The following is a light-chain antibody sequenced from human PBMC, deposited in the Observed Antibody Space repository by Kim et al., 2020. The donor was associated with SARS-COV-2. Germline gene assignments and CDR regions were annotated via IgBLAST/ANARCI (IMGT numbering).Light chain of an antibody. V-gene: IGLV1-40*01. CDR1: SSNIGAGYD. CDR3: QSYDSSLSAYVV. CDR2: GNS. J-gene: IGLJ2*01. Sequence: RVTLSCTGSSSNIGAGYDVHWYQQLPGTAPKLLIYGNSNRPSGVPDRFSGSKSGTSASLAITGLQAEDEADYYCQSYDSSLSAYVVFGGGTKLTVL.